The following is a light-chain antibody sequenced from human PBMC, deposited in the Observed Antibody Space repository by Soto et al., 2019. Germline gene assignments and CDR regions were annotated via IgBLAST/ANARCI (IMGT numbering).Light chain of an antibody. CDR1: SSDVGGYNY. CDR2: EVS. J-gene: IGLJ3*02. CDR3: SSYTSSSTPGWV. V-gene: IGLV2-14*01. Sequence: QSVLTQPASVSGSPGQSITISCTGTSSDVGGYNYVSWYQQHPGKAPKLMIYEVSNRPSGVSNRFSGSKSGNTAPLTISGLQAEGEADYYCSSYTSSSTPGWVFGGGTKVTVL.